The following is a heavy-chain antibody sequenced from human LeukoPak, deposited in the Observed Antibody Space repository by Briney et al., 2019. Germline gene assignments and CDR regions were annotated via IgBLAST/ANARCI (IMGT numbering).Heavy chain of an antibody. CDR2: ISGSGYNS. V-gene: IGHV3-23*01. J-gene: IGHJ3*02. Sequence: GGSLRLSCVASGFTFSSYAMTWVRQAPGKGLEWVSAISGSGYNSYYADSVKGRFTISRDNSKNTLFLQMNSLRGEDTAIYYCAKWMVRRDFWSGAFDIWGQGTMVTV. CDR1: GFTFSSYA. D-gene: IGHD3-3*01. CDR3: AKWMVRRDFWSGAFDI.